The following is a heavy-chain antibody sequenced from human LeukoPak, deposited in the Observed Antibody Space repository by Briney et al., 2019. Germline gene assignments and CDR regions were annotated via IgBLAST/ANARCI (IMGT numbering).Heavy chain of an antibody. D-gene: IGHD3-10*01. CDR2: ISGSGGST. CDR1: GFTFSSYG. Sequence: GGSLRLSCAASGFTFSSYGMSWVRQAPGKGLEWVSAISGSGGSTYYADSVKGRFTISRDNSKNTLYLQMNSLRAEDTAVYYCAKVGAMAYHYYFDYWGQGTLVTVSS. CDR3: AKVGAMAYHYYFDY. V-gene: IGHV3-23*01. J-gene: IGHJ4*02.